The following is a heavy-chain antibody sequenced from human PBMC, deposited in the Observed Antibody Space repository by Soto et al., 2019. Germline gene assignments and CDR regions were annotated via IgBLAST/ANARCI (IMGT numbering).Heavy chain of an antibody. CDR2: ISSSAGTR. Sequence: PGGSLRLSCAAYGLTFSDYYMTWIRQAPGKGLEWVSYISSSAGTRSYADSVKGRFTISRDNAKNSLYLQMNSLRAEDTAVYYCARAMYSSKTEFEYWGQGTLVTVSS. CDR1: GLTFSDYY. D-gene: IGHD6-13*01. V-gene: IGHV3-11*01. J-gene: IGHJ4*02. CDR3: ARAMYSSKTEFEY.